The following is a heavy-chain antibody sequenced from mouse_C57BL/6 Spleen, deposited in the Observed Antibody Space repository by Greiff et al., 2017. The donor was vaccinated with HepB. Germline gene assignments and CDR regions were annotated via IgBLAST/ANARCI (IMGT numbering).Heavy chain of an antibody. CDR1: GFTFSDYG. V-gene: IGHV5-17*01. Sequence: EVQGVESGGGLVKPGGSLKLSCAASGFTFSDYGMHWVRQAPEKGLEWVAYISSGSSTIYYADTVKGRFTISRDTAKNTLFLQMTSLRSEDTAMYYCARERATYSNAGMAYWGQGTLVTVSA. CDR2: ISSGSSTI. D-gene: IGHD2-5*01. J-gene: IGHJ3*01. CDR3: ARERATYSNAGMAY.